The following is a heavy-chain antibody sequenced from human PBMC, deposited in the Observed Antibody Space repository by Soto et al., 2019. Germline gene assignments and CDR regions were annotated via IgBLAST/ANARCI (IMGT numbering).Heavy chain of an antibody. V-gene: IGHV3-48*01. J-gene: IGHJ4*02. CDR3: ASQSSEWLLFAS. D-gene: IGHD5-12*01. CDR2: ISSSSSTI. CDR1: GFTFSSYS. Sequence: EVQLVESGGGLVQPGGSLRLSCAASGFTFSSYSMNWVRQAPGKGLEWVSYISSSSSTIYYADSVKGRFTISRDNAKNSLYLQMNRLIAEDTAVYYCASQSSEWLLFASWGQGTLVTVSS.